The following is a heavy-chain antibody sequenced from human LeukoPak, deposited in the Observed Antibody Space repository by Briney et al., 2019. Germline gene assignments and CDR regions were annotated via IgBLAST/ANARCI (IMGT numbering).Heavy chain of an antibody. CDR1: GFTFSTHA. D-gene: IGHD6-13*01. Sequence: GGSLRLSCAASGFTFSTHAMHWVRQAPGKGLEWVAVISSDGSNRFYPDSVKGRFTISRDNSKNTLDLQMNSLRGEDTAVYYCARDSRTAAGTFDYWGQGILVTVSS. CDR2: ISSDGSNR. V-gene: IGHV3-30*04. J-gene: IGHJ4*02. CDR3: ARDSRTAAGTFDY.